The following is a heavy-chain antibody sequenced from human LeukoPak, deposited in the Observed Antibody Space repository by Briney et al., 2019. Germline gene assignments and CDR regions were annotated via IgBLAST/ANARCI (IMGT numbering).Heavy chain of an antibody. CDR2: INPSDGST. Sequence: ASVKASCKASGYTFTSYYIHWVRQAPGQGLEWMGIINPSDGSTSYAQKFQGRVTMTRDTSTSTVYMELSSLRSEDTAVYYCARANLFLTGAAAGPDAFDIWGQGTMVTVSS. CDR3: ARANLFLTGAAAGPDAFDI. D-gene: IGHD6-13*01. J-gene: IGHJ3*02. CDR1: GYTFTSYY. V-gene: IGHV1-46*01.